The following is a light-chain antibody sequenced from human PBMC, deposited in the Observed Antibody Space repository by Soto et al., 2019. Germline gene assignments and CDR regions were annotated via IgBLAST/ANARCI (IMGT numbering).Light chain of an antibody. CDR2: DVS. J-gene: IGLJ1*01. CDR3: SSYTSSSTYV. Sequence: QSALTQPASVSGSPGQSITISCTGTSSDIGGYNYVSWYQQHPGKAPKLMIYDVSNRPSGVSNRFSGSKSGNTASLTISGLQPEDEADYYCSSYTSSSTYVLAAGTKLTVL. CDR1: SSDIGGYNY. V-gene: IGLV2-14*01.